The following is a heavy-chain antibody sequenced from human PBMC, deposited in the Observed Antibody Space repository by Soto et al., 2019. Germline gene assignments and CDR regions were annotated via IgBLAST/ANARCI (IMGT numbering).Heavy chain of an antibody. CDR3: ARKAESYGFDI. D-gene: IGHD3-10*01. J-gene: IGHJ3*02. CDR2: FIPIFDAA. Sequence: QVQLVQSGAEVKKPGSSVKVSCKASGDTFTNYAINWLRQAPGQGLEWMGGFIPIFDAAKYAQNFRGRVTITADESTSTVYMELSGLRSEETAMYYCARKAESYGFDIWGQGTLVTVSS. CDR1: GDTFTNYA. V-gene: IGHV1-69*01.